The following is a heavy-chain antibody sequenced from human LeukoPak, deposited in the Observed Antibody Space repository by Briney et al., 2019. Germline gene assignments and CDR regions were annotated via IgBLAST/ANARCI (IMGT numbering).Heavy chain of an antibody. CDR2: IHYSGTTTT. D-gene: IGHD6-19*01. V-gene: IGHV4-39*01. J-gene: IGHJ4*02. CDR3: ARHIHSNGWKYYFDY. Sequence: SSETLSLTCAVSGGSISSSRFYWGWIRQPPGKGLEWIGSIHYSGTTTTSYNPSLQSRVTISADTSRNQISLKLTSVTAADTAIYYCARHIHSNGWKYYFDYWGQGTLVTVSS. CDR1: GGSISSSRFY.